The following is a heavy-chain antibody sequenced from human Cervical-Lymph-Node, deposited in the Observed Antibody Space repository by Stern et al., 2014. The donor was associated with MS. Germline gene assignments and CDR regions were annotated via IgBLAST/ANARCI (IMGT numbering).Heavy chain of an antibody. CDR1: GGSISDDYW. V-gene: IGHV4-4*02. D-gene: IGHD1/OR15-1a*01. Sequence: QVQLQESGPGLVKPLGTLSLTCAVSGGSISDDYWWSWVRQPPGKGLEWVGEIYHRGSTNYNPPLKSRVTISVDSSKSQFSVQLTSVTAVDTAVYYCARGGTGHLDYWGQGTLVTVSS. CDR2: IYHRGST. J-gene: IGHJ4*02. CDR3: ARGGTGHLDY.